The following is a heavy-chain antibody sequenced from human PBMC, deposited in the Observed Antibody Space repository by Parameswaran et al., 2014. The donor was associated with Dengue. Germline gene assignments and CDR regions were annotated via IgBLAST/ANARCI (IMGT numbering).Heavy chain of an antibody. CDR3: ARDGSYDFWSGLLDY. V-gene: IGHV3-7*01. D-gene: IGHD3-3*01. Sequence: PGKGLEWVANIKQDGSEKYYVDSVKGRFTISRDNAKNSLYLQMNSLRAEDTAVYYCARDGSYDFWSGLLDYWGQGTLVTVSS. CDR2: IKQDGSEK. J-gene: IGHJ4*02.